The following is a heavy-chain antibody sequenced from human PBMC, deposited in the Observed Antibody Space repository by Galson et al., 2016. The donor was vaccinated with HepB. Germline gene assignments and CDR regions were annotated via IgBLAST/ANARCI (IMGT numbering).Heavy chain of an antibody. J-gene: IGHJ2*01. CDR1: RFTFRNYW. V-gene: IGHV3-7*01. CDR2: INQDGTEK. Sequence: SLRLSCAASRFTFRNYWMNWLRQAPGRGLQWVANINQDGTEKNYVDSVKGRFTISRDNAKNSVYLQMNSLRLEDTAVYYCARVRARHWYFDLWGRGTPITVSS. CDR3: ARVRARHWYFDL. D-gene: IGHD6-6*01.